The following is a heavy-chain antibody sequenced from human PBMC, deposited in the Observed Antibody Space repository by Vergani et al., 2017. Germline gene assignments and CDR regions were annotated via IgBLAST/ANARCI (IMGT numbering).Heavy chain of an antibody. CDR2: IRGSGGST. V-gene: IGHV3-23*04. CDR3: AKVYEYCSSTSCSTGAFDI. CDR1: GFTFSSYS. J-gene: IGHJ3*02. D-gene: IGHD2-2*01. Sequence: EVQLVESGGGLVKPGGSLRLSCAASGFTFSSYSMNWVRQAPGKGLEWVSAIRGSGGSTYYADSVKGRFTISRDNSKNTLYLQMNSLRAEDTAVYYCAKVYEYCSSTSCSTGAFDIWGQGTMVTVSS.